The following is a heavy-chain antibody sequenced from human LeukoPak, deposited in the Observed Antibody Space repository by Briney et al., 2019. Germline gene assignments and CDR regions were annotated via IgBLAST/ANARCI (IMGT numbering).Heavy chain of an antibody. V-gene: IGHV3-23*01. CDR2: ISGSGGTT. J-gene: IGHJ4*02. CDR1: GFTFSSYA. Sequence: GGSLRLSCAASGFTFSSYAMSWVRQAPGKGLEWASTISGSGGTTYYSDAVKGRFTISRDDSKNTLYLQMNSLRAEDTAVYYCAKRLGDYWGQGTLVTVSS. CDR3: AKRLGDY. D-gene: IGHD3-10*01.